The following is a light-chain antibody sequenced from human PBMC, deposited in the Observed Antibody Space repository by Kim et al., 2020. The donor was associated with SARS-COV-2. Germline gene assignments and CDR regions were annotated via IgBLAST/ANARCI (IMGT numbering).Light chain of an antibody. CDR2: GAS. V-gene: IGKV3-15*01. Sequence: EIVMTQSPATLSVSPGERVTLSCRASQDVNSNLAWYQQKPGQAPRLLIYGASIGATGIPARFSGSGSGTEFTLIISSLQSEDSALYYWQQYSNWPPLTFGGGTKVDIK. J-gene: IGKJ4*02. CDR3: QQYSNWPPLT. CDR1: QDVNSN.